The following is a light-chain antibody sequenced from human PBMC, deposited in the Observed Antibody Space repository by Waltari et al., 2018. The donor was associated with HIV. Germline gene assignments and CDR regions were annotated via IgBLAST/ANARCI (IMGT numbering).Light chain of an antibody. Sequence: ENVLTQSPGTLSLSPGERATLSCRASRSVSSSYLTWYQQRPGQAPRLLIYAASTRATAIPDRFSGSGSGTDFTLTISRLEPEDYAVYYCQQDGTSPYTFGQGTKVEI. J-gene: IGKJ2*01. V-gene: IGKV3-20*01. CDR3: QQDGTSPYT. CDR2: AAS. CDR1: RSVSSSY.